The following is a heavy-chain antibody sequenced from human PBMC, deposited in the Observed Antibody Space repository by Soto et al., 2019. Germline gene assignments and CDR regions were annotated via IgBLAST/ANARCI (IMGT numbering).Heavy chain of an antibody. V-gene: IGHV4-59*08. CDR3: ARVLITIFGVAPGWFDP. CDR1: GGAISTYY. CDR2: IYNSGST. J-gene: IGHJ5*02. D-gene: IGHD3-3*01. Sequence: SETLSLTCTVSGGAISTYYWTWIRQPAGKGLEWIGYIYNSGSTNYNPSLKSRVTISVDTSKNQFSLKLSSVTAADTAVYYCARVLITIFGVAPGWFDPWGQGTLVTVSS.